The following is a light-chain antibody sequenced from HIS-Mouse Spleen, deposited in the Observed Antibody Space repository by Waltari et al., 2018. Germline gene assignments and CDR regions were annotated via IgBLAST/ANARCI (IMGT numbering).Light chain of an antibody. CDR2: EDS. J-gene: IGLJ2*01. CDR3: YSTDSSGNHRV. V-gene: IGLV3-10*01. Sequence: SYELTHPPSVSVSPGPPARIPCPGDALPNKYSYWYQQKSGQAPVLVIYEDSKRPAGIPERFSGSSSGTMATLTISGAQVEDEADYYCYSTDSSGNHRVFGGGTKLTVL. CDR1: ALPNKY.